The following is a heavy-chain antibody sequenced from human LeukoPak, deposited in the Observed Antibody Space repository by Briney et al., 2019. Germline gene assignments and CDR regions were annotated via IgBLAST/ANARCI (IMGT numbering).Heavy chain of an antibody. D-gene: IGHD3-3*01. Sequence: SETLSLTCTVSGGSISSSSYYWGWIRQPPGKGLEWIGSIYYSGSTYYNPSLKSRVTISVDTSKNQFSLKLSSVTAADTAVYYCAILRFYYYYYYMDVWGKGTTVTVSS. V-gene: IGHV4-39*01. CDR3: AILRFYYYYYYMDV. CDR1: GGSISSSSYY. J-gene: IGHJ6*03. CDR2: IYYSGST.